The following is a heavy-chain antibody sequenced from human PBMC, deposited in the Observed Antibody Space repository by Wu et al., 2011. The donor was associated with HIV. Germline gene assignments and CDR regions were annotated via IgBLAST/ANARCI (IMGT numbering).Heavy chain of an antibody. CDR1: GYTFTGYY. CDR2: INPNSGGT. CDR3: ALRTRAGSGSDY. Sequence: QVQLVQSGAEVKKPGASVKVSCKASGYTFTGYYMDWVRQAPGQGLEWMGWINPNSGGTNYAQKFQGRVTMTRDTSISTAYMDQSRLKSDDTAVYYCALRTRAGSGSDYWGQGTLVTVSS. J-gene: IGHJ4*02. D-gene: IGHD3-10*01. V-gene: IGHV1-2*02.